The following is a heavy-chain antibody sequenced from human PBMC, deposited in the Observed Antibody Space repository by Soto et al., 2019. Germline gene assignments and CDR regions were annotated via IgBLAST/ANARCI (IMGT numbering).Heavy chain of an antibody. CDR3: ASKTCSGGSCYSEYYFDY. J-gene: IGHJ4*02. Sequence: PSGTLSLTCTVSGGSISSGGYYWSWIRQHPGKGLEWIGYIYYSGSTYYNPSLKSRVTISVDTSKNQFSLKLSSVTAADTAVYYCASKTCSGGSCYSEYYFDYWGQGTLVTVSS. CDR2: IYYSGST. V-gene: IGHV4-31*03. D-gene: IGHD2-15*01. CDR1: GGSISSGGYY.